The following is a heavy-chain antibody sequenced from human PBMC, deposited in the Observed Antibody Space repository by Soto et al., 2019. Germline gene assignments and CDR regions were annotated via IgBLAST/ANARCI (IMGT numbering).Heavy chain of an antibody. V-gene: IGHV1-18*01. Sequence: PVKVSCEASGYSFTSYGISWVRQTPGQGLEWMGWISAYNGNTNYAQKLQGRVTMTTDTSTSTAYMELRSLRSDDTAVYYCARGRIIAAARNDIWGQGTMVTVS. CDR1: GYSFTSYG. J-gene: IGHJ3*02. CDR2: ISAYNGNT. CDR3: ARGRIIAAARNDI. D-gene: IGHD6-13*01.